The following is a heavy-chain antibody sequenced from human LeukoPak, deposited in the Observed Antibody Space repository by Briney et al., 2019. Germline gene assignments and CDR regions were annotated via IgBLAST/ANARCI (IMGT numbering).Heavy chain of an antibody. Sequence: SETLSLTCTVSGGSISSHYWSWIRQPAGKGLEWIGYIYNSGSTNYNPSLKSRVTISVDTSKNQFSLKLSSVTAADTAVYYCAREVAGIQLFDYWGQGTLVTVSS. D-gene: IGHD5-18*01. V-gene: IGHV4-59*11. CDR1: GGSISSHY. CDR2: IYNSGST. CDR3: AREVAGIQLFDY. J-gene: IGHJ4*02.